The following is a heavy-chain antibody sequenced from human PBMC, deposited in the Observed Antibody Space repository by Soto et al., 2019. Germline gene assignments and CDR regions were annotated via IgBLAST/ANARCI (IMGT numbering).Heavy chain of an antibody. J-gene: IGHJ6*02. CDR1: VFTVSSNY. CDR2: IYSGGST. V-gene: IGHV3-53*01. Sequence: GGSVRLSCAASVFTVSSNYMSWVRQAPGKGLEWVSVIYSGGSTYYADSVKGRFTISRDNSKNTLYLQMNSLRAEDTAVYYCARDQGVYYYYGMDVWGQGTTVTVSS. CDR3: ARDQGVYYYYGMDV.